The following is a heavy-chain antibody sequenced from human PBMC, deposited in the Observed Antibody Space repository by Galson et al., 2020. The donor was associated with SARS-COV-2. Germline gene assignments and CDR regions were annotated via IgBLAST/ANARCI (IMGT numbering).Heavy chain of an antibody. CDR2: INTNTGNP. D-gene: IGHD3-10*01. Sequence: GESLKISCKASGYTFTSYAMNWVRQAPGQGLEWMGWINTNTGNPTYAQGFTGRFVFSLDTSVSTAYLQISSLKAEDTAVYYCARDTMVRGYYYYGMDVWGQGTTVTVSS. V-gene: IGHV7-4-1*02. CDR3: ARDTMVRGYYYYGMDV. J-gene: IGHJ6*02. CDR1: GYTFTSYA.